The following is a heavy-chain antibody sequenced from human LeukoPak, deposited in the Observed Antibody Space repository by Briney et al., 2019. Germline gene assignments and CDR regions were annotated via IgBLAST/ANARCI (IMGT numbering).Heavy chain of an antibody. D-gene: IGHD2-15*01. CDR2: TYYRSKWYN. CDR1: GDSFSSNSAA. J-gene: IGHJ4*02. Sequence: SQTLSLTCAISGDSFSSNSAAWNWIRQSPSRGLEWLGRTYYRSKWYNDYAVSVKSRITINPDTSKNQFSLQLNSVTPEDTAVYYCARETMIGYCSGGSCYVHWGQGTLVTVSS. V-gene: IGHV6-1*01. CDR3: ARETMIGYCSGGSCYVH.